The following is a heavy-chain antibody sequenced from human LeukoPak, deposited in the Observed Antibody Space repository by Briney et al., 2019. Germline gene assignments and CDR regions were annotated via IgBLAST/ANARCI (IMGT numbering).Heavy chain of an antibody. CDR1: GFTISTYA. J-gene: IGHJ4*02. CDR3: AKEFIAGDGHVDCDS. CDR2: ITSSGATT. D-gene: IGHD5-24*01. Sequence: GGSLRLSCAASGFTISTYAMTWVRQAPGKGLKWVSSITSSGATTYYADSVKGRFTISRDISKNTLYLQMNSLTAEDSAVYYCAKEFIAGDGHVDCDSWGQGTLVTVSS. V-gene: IGHV3-23*01.